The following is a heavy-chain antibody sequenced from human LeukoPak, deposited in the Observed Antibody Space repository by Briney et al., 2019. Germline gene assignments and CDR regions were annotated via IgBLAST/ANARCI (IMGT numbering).Heavy chain of an antibody. J-gene: IGHJ4*02. Sequence: GGSLRLSCSASGFTFSSYAMHWVRRAPGKGLEYVSAISSDGGSTYYADSVKGRFTISRDNSKNTLYLQMSSLRAEDTAVYYCARVDYGDYGFDYWGQGTLVTVSS. CDR2: ISSDGGST. V-gene: IGHV3-64D*06. CDR1: GFTFSSYA. CDR3: ARVDYGDYGFDY. D-gene: IGHD4-17*01.